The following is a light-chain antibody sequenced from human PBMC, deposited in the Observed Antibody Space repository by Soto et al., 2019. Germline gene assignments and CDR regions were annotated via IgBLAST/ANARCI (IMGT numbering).Light chain of an antibody. CDR3: HQRYKSLRT. V-gene: IGKV1-39*01. CDR2: AAS. J-gene: IGKJ1*01. CDR1: QSISTF. Sequence: DIQMTQSPSSLSASVGDRVSVTCRASQSISTFLNWYQQRPGEAPKLLIYAASSLQSGVPSRSRGSRSGADVTLTIGSLQPEDFATYCCHQRYKSLRTVGQGNNV.